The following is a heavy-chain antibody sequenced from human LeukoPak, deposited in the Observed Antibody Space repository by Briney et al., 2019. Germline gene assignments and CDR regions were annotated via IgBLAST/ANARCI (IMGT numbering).Heavy chain of an antibody. CDR3: ARDSGELQLDY. V-gene: IGHV3-53*01. CDR1: GFTVSSNY. Sequence: PGGSLRLSCAASGFTVSSNYMSWVRQAPGKGLEWVSIIYSGGSTYYADSVKGRFTISRDNSKNTLYLQMNSLRAEDTAVYYCARDSGELQLDYWGQGTLVTVSS. D-gene: IGHD1-26*01. CDR2: IYSGGST. J-gene: IGHJ4*02.